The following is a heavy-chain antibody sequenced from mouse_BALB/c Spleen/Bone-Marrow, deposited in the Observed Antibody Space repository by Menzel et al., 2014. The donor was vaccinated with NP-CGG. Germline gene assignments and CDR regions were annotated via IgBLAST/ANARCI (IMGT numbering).Heavy chain of an antibody. CDR3: ARDYGTGAMDY. Sequence: VQRVESGPGLVAPSQSLAITCTVSGFSLTGYGVKWVRQPPGKGLEWLGEIRGDGSTDYNAALKSRLSISKDNSKSQDFIKMNSLQTDDTARYYCARDYGTGAMDYWGQGTSVTVSS. D-gene: IGHD1-1*01. V-gene: IGHV2-6-7*01. CDR2: IRGDGST. J-gene: IGHJ4*01. CDR1: GFSLTGYG.